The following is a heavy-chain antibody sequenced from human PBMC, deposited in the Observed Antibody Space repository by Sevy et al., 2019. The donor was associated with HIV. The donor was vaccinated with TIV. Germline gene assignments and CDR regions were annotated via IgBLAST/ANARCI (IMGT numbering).Heavy chain of an antibody. J-gene: IGHJ6*02. CDR1: GLTVGSLS. CDR3: ARIKGASSSYAMDV. D-gene: IGHD2-2*01. CDR2: IYSAGTT. Sequence: GGSLRLSCVASGLTVGSLSINWVRQAPGKGLEWVSFIYSAGTTFYSDSVKGRFTISRDNSNNTLDLQMNSLRAEDTAIYYCARIKGASSSYAMDVWGQGTTVTVSS. V-gene: IGHV3-53*01.